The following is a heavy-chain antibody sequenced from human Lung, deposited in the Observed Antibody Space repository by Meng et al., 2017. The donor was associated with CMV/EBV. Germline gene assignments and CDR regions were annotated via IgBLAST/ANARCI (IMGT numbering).Heavy chain of an antibody. CDR3: ARDGSLNGPNYYYYNGVDV. V-gene: IGHV1-2*06. Sequence: SVKVSXKASVHSFIDYDIHWVRRAPGQGLEWMGRINSYGGGTNYAQQFRGRVTMTRDTSTDTAYMELSRLTSDDTAVYYCARDGSLNGPNYYYYNGVDVWGLGTXVTVSS. D-gene: IGHD2-2*03. J-gene: IGHJ6*02. CDR2: INSYGGGT. CDR1: VHSFIDYD.